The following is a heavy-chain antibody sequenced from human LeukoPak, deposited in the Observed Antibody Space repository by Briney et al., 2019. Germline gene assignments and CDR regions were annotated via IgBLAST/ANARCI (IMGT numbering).Heavy chain of an antibody. CDR3: ARAIYYDFWSGYREYYYYYGMDV. Sequence: SVKVSCKASGGTFSSYAISWVRQAPGQGLEWMGGIIPIFGTANYAQKFQGRVTITADESTSTAYMELSSLRSEDTAVYYCARAIYYDFWSGYREYYYYYGMDVWGQGTTVTVSS. CDR2: IIPIFGTA. CDR1: GGTFSSYA. J-gene: IGHJ6*02. V-gene: IGHV1-69*13. D-gene: IGHD3-3*01.